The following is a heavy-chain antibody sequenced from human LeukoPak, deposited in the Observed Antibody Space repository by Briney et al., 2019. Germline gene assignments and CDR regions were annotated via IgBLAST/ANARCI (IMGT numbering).Heavy chain of an antibody. Sequence: SETRSLTCTVSVASVSSGSYYWSWFRQPPGKGLEWIGYIYYSGSTKYNPSLKSRVTISADTSKNQFSLKLTSVTAADTAVYYCAREAGSSGSFDYWGQGTLVTVSS. D-gene: IGHD6-19*01. CDR3: AREAGSSGSFDY. V-gene: IGHV4-61*01. CDR2: IYYSGST. J-gene: IGHJ4*02. CDR1: VASVSSGSYY.